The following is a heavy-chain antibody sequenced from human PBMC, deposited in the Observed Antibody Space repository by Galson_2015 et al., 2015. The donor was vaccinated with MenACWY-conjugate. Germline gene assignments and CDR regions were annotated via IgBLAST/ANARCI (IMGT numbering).Heavy chain of an antibody. Sequence: SLRLSCAAPGFIFNNYWMSWVRQVPGKGPEWVANIKQDGSEKYYVDSVRGRFTISRDNAKNSLYLQMNSLRAEDTAVYYRARDLGFYCSRNDCYSPYWGQGTLVTVSS. CDR2: IKQDGSEK. V-gene: IGHV3-7*03. CDR3: ARDLGFYCSRNDCYSPY. J-gene: IGHJ4*02. CDR1: GFIFNNYW. D-gene: IGHD2-2*01.